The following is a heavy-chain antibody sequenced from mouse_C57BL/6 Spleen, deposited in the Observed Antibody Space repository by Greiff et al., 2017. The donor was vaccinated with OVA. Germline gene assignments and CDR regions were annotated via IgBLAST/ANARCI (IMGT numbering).Heavy chain of an antibody. V-gene: IGHV1-50*01. CDR1: GYTFTSYW. Sequence: QVHVKQSGAELVKPGASVKLSCKASGYTFTSYWMQWVKQRPGQGLEWIGEIDPSDSYTNYNQKFKGKATLTVDTSSSTAYMQLSSLTSEDSAVYYCAEGDYWGQGTTLTVSS. CDR2: IDPSDSYT. J-gene: IGHJ2*01. CDR3: AEGDY.